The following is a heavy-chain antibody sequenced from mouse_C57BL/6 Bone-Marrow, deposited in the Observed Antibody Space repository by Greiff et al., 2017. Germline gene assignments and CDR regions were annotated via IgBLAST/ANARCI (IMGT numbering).Heavy chain of an antibody. Sequence: QVHVKQSGAELARPGASVKLSCKASGYTFTSYGISWVKQRTGQGLEWIGEIYPRSGNTYYNEKFKGKATLTADKSSSTAYMELRSLTSEDSAVYFCARRGLGPRYFDYWGQGTTLTVSS. J-gene: IGHJ2*01. V-gene: IGHV1-81*01. D-gene: IGHD4-1*01. CDR3: ARRGLGPRYFDY. CDR1: GYTFTSYG. CDR2: IYPRSGNT.